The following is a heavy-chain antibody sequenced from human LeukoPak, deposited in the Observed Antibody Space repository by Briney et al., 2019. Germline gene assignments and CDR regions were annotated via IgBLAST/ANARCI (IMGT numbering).Heavy chain of an antibody. V-gene: IGHV4-61*02. CDR3: ARSRVTTSPYFDC. D-gene: IGHD4-11*01. J-gene: IGHJ4*02. Sequence: SETLSLTCTVSGGSISSGSYYWSRIRQPAGKGLEWIGRTYTSGSTTYNPSLKSRVTISLDTSKNQFSLNLSSVTAADTAVYYCARSRVTTSPYFDCWGQGTLVTVSS. CDR2: TYTSGST. CDR1: GGSISSGSYY.